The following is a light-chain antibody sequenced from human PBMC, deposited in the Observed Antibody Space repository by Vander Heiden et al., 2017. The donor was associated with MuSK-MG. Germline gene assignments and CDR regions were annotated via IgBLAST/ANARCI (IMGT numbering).Light chain of an antibody. CDR2: WAS. J-gene: IGKJ1*01. CDR3: QQYYGTPPWT. CDR1: QSVLYISNNKNY. Sequence: DIVMTQSPDSLAVSLGERATINCKSSQSVLYISNNKNYLAWYQQKPGQPPKLLIYWASTRESGVPDRFSGSGSGTDFTLTISSLQAEDVAVYYCQQYYGTPPWTFGQGTRVEIK. V-gene: IGKV4-1*01.